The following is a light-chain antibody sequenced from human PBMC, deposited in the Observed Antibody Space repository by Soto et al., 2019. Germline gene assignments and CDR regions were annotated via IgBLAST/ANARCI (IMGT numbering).Light chain of an antibody. Sequence: DIQMTQSPSTLSSSVGDRVTITCRASQSVSSWLAWYQQKPGKAPKLLIYNASNIETGVPSRFSGSGSGTEFTLTTRRLQPDDFEAYNCQQYKSYRAFGQGTKVEIK. CDR3: QQYKSYRA. J-gene: IGKJ1*01. CDR1: QSVSSW. CDR2: NAS. V-gene: IGKV1-5*03.